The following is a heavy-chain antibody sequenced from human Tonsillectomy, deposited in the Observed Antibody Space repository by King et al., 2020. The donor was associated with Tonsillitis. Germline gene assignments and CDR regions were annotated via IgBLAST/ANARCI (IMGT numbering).Heavy chain of an antibody. CDR1: GFTFSSDG. V-gene: IGHV3-30*18. CDR3: AKRGLYSRSWPADFDY. D-gene: IGHD6-13*01. CDR2: ISYDVSNK. Sequence: VQLVESGGGVVQPGGSLRLSCAASGFTFSSDGMHWVRQAAGKGLEWVAVISYDVSNKYYADSVKGRFTISRDNSKDTLYLQMNSLRAEDTAVYYCAKRGLYSRSWPADFDYWGQGTLVTVSS. J-gene: IGHJ4*02.